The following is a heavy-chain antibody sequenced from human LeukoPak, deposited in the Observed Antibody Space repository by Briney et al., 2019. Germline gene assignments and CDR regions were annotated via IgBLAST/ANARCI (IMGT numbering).Heavy chain of an antibody. Sequence: PSETLSLTCTVSGGSISTSSYYWGWVRQPPGKGLEWIGNIFYSGSTYYSPSLKSRVTISLDTSRNQFSLKLNSVTAADTAVYYCARAVSWTDYYYMDVWGKGTTVTVSS. CDR1: GGSISTSSYY. V-gene: IGHV4-39*07. D-gene: IGHD6-13*01. CDR2: IFYSGST. CDR3: ARAVSWTDYYYMDV. J-gene: IGHJ6*03.